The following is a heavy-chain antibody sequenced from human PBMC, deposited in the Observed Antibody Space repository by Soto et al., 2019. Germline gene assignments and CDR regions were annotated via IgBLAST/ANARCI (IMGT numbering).Heavy chain of an antibody. CDR1: GFSLSNARMG. Sequence: QVTLKESGPVLVKPTETLTLTCTVSGFSLSNARMGVSWIRQPPGKALEWLAHIFSNDEKSYSTSLKSRLTISKDTSKSQVVLTMTNMDPVDTATYYCARTHYDFWSGYYQGWYFDLWGRGTLVTVSS. V-gene: IGHV2-26*01. D-gene: IGHD3-3*01. CDR2: IFSNDEK. J-gene: IGHJ2*01. CDR3: ARTHYDFWSGYYQGWYFDL.